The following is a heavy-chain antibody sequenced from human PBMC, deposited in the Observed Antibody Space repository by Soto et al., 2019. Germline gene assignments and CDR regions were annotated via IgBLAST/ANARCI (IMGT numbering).Heavy chain of an antibody. Sequence: GESLKISCKGSGYSFTSYWIGWVRQVPGKGLEWMGIIYPGDSDTRYSPSFQGQVTISADKSISTAYLQWSSLKASDTAMYYCASPSSLLWFGEQAFDIWGKGTMVTVSS. CDR3: ASPSSLLWFGEQAFDI. J-gene: IGHJ3*02. CDR1: GYSFTSYW. V-gene: IGHV5-51*01. D-gene: IGHD3-10*01. CDR2: IYPGDSDT.